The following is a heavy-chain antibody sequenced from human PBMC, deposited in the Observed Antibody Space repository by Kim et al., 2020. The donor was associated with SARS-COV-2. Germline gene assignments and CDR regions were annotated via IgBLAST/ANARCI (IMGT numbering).Heavy chain of an antibody. CDR3: ARDSYYYGSRSQGYYYYGMDV. D-gene: IGHD3-22*01. CDR2: ISYDGSNK. J-gene: IGHJ6*02. V-gene: IGHV3-30*04. CDR1: GFTFSSYA. Sequence: GGSLRLSCAASGFTFSSYAMHWVRQAPGKGLEWVAVISYDGSNKYYADSVKGRFTISRDKSKNTLYLQMNSLRAEDTAVYYCARDSYYYGSRSQGYYYYGMDVWGQGTTVTVSS.